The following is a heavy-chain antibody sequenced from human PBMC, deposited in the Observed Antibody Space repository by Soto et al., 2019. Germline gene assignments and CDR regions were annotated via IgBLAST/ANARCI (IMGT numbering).Heavy chain of an antibody. CDR1: GFTFSDYY. CDR3: ARFLMGRAYYGSGSYSDYYYMDV. CDR2: ISSSGSTI. V-gene: IGHV3-11*01. D-gene: IGHD3-10*01. Sequence: PGGSLRLSCAASGFTFSDYYMSWIRQAPGKGLEWVSYISSSGSTIYYADSVKGRFTISRDNAKNSLYQQMNSLRAEDTSVCYCARFLMGRAYYGSGSYSDYYYMDVWGKGTTVTVSS. J-gene: IGHJ6*03.